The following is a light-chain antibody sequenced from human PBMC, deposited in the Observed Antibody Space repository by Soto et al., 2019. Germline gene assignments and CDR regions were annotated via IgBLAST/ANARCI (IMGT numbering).Light chain of an antibody. Sequence: DIVMTQTPLASPVSLGQPASISCRSSQSLEHSDGNTYLSWLQQRPGQPPRLLIYNISNRFSGVPDRFSGSGAGTYFTLKISRVEAEDAGAYYCVQGTQFPQTFGQGTKLEI. J-gene: IGKJ2*01. CDR3: VQGTQFPQT. CDR1: QSLEHSDGNTY. V-gene: IGKV2-24*01. CDR2: NIS.